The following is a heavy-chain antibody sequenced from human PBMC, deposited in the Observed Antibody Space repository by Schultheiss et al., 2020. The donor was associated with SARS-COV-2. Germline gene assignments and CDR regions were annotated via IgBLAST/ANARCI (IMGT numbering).Heavy chain of an antibody. D-gene: IGHD2-2*02. Sequence: GGSLRLSCAASGFTFSSYSMNWVRQAPGKGLEWVGRIKSKTDGGTTDYAAPVKGRFTISRDDSKNTLYLQMNSLKTEDTAVYYCTTSIVVVPAAIAPHFDYWGQGTLVTVSS. J-gene: IGHJ4*02. CDR1: GFTFSSYS. CDR2: IKSKTDGGTT. V-gene: IGHV3-15*01. CDR3: TTSIVVVPAAIAPHFDY.